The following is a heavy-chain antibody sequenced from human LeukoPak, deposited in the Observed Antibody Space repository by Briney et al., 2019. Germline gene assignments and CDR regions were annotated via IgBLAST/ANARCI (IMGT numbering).Heavy chain of an antibody. D-gene: IGHD4-17*01. Sequence: SETLSLTCAVSGGSISSGGYSWSWIRQPPGKGLEWIGYIYHSGSTYYNPSLKSRVTISVDTSKNQFSLKLSSVTAADTAVYYCARGDYGDYYGMDVWGQGTTVTVSS. CDR3: ARGDYGDYYGMDV. J-gene: IGHJ6*02. V-gene: IGHV4-30-2*01. CDR1: GGSISSGGYS. CDR2: IYHSGST.